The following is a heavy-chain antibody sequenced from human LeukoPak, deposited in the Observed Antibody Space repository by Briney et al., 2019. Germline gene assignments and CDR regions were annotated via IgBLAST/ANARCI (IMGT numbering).Heavy chain of an antibody. CDR3: ARHDSSGSSGTYYSVDY. Sequence: SETLSLTCAVCGYSIYSNFYWGWIRQPPGKGLEWIGSIYHSGSSYYNPSLKSRVTISMDTSNNQFSLKLTSVTAADTAIYYCARHDSSGSSGTYYSVDYWGRGTLVTVSS. CDR1: GYSIYSNFY. V-gene: IGHV4-38-2*01. CDR2: IYHSGSS. J-gene: IGHJ4*02. D-gene: IGHD3-10*01.